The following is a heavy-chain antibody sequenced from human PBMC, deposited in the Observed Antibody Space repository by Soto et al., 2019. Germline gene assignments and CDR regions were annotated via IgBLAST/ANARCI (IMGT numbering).Heavy chain of an antibody. V-gene: IGHV1-69*02. J-gene: IGHJ2*01. D-gene: IGHD2-2*01. CDR2: IIPILGIA. CDR3: AREGGGVVVPAADWYFDL. CDR1: GGTFSSYT. Sequence: QVQLVQSGAEVKKPGSSVKVSCKASGGTFSSYTISWVRQAPGQGLEWMGRIIPILGIANYAQKFQGRVTITADKSITPASMEGGSPRCEDTAVYFCAREGGGVVVPAADWYFDLWGRGTLVTVSS.